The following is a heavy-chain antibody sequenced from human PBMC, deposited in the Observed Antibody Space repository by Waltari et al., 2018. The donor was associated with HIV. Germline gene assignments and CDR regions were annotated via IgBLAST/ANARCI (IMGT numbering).Heavy chain of an antibody. D-gene: IGHD3-3*01. CDR3: ARDLSSEGFLEWTTGAFDI. Sequence: QVQLQESGPGLVKPSETLSLTCTVSGGSISSYYWSWIRQPAGQGLEWIGRIYTSGSTNYNPSLKSRVTMSVDTSKNQFSLKLSSVTAADTAVYYCARDLSSEGFLEWTTGAFDIWGQGTMVTVSS. CDR1: GGSISSYY. V-gene: IGHV4-4*07. CDR2: IYTSGST. J-gene: IGHJ3*02.